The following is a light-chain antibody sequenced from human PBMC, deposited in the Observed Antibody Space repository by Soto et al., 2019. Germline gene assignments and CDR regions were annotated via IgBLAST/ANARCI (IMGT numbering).Light chain of an antibody. J-gene: IGLJ1*01. V-gene: IGLV2-14*01. Sequence: QSALTQPASVSGSPGQSITISCTGTSSDVGGYDFVSWYQQHPGKAPKLMIYEVSYRPSGVSNRFSGSKSGDTASLTISGLQAEDEADYYCCSYTSGSTLYVFGAGTKLTVL. CDR3: CSYTSGSTLYV. CDR1: SSDVGGYDF. CDR2: EVS.